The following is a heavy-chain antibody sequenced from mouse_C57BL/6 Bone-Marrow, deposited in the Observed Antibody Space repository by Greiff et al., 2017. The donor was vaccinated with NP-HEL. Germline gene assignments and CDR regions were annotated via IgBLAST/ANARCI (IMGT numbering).Heavy chain of an antibody. Sequence: EVKLMESGGGLVQPGGSLSLSCAASGFTFTDYYMSWVRQPPGKALEWLGFIRNKANGYTTEYSASVKGRFTISRDNSQSILYLQMHALRAEDSATYYCARYDYDGGFDYWGQGTTLTVSS. V-gene: IGHV7-3*01. J-gene: IGHJ2*01. CDR1: GFTFTDYY. D-gene: IGHD2-4*01. CDR2: IRNKANGYTT. CDR3: ARYDYDGGFDY.